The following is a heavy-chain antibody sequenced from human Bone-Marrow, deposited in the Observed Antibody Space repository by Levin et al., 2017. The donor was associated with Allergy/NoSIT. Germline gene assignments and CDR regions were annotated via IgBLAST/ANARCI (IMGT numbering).Heavy chain of an antibody. CDR1: GASLRSDL. Sequence: PSQTLSLTCSVSGASLRSDLWTWIRQPPGKGLEWVGYASYGGTPLYNPSLNSRATIFLDMSKNQFSLEMTSVTPDDTAVYYCVRESGPTWYFDLWGRGTLVTVSS. D-gene: IGHD1-26*01. V-gene: IGHV4-59*01. J-gene: IGHJ2*01. CDR2: ASYGGTP. CDR3: VRESGPTWYFDL.